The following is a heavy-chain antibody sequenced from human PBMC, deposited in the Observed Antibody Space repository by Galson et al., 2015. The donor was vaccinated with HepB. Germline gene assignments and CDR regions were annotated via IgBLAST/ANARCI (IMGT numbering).Heavy chain of an antibody. Sequence: SVKVSCKVSGYTLTELSMHWVRQAPGKGLEWMGGFDPEDGETIYAQKFQGRVTMTEDTSTDTAYMELSSLRSEDTAVYYCATRKNYYDSSGYYYVVAFDIWGQGTMVTASS. J-gene: IGHJ3*02. CDR2: FDPEDGET. D-gene: IGHD3-22*01. V-gene: IGHV1-24*01. CDR3: ATRKNYYDSSGYYYVVAFDI. CDR1: GYTLTELS.